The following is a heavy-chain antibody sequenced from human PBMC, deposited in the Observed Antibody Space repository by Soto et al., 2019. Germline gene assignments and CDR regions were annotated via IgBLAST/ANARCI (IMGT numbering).Heavy chain of an antibody. CDR2: ISYDGSNK. D-gene: IGHD2-21*02. CDR3: AKGDCGGDCYSFDAFDI. Sequence: QVQLVESGGGVVQPGRSLRLSCAASGFTFSSYGMHWVRQAPGKGLEWVAVISYDGSNKYYADSVKGRFTISRDNSKNTLYLQMNSLRAEDTAVYHCAKGDCGGDCYSFDAFDIWGQGTMVTVSS. J-gene: IGHJ3*02. CDR1: GFTFSSYG. V-gene: IGHV3-30*18.